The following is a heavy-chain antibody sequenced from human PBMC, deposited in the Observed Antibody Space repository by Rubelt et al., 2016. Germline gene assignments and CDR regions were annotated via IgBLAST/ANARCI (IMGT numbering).Heavy chain of an antibody. CDR3: ARDVGGNSVLYCLGY. CDR1: GGTFSSYA. J-gene: IGHJ4*02. CDR2: IIPILGIA. Sequence: QVQLVQSGAEVKKPGSSVKVSCKASGGTFSSYAISWVRQAPGQGLEWMGRIIPILGIANYAQKFQGRVTITADKSTNTAYVELSSLRSEETGGYDCARDVGGNSVLYCLGYRGQGTLVTVSS. V-gene: IGHV1-69*04. D-gene: IGHD4-23*01.